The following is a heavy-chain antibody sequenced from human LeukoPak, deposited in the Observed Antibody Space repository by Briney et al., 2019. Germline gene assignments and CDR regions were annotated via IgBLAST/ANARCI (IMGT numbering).Heavy chain of an antibody. Sequence: PSQTLSLTCTVSGGSISSGGYYWSWIRQHPGKGLEWIGTIYYSGSTYYNPSLKSRVTISVDTSKNQFSLKLSSVTAADTAVYYCAGRFLEWLLDYWGQGTLVTVSS. D-gene: IGHD3-3*01. CDR3: AGRFLEWLLDY. V-gene: IGHV4-30-2*03. J-gene: IGHJ4*02. CDR1: GGSISSGGYY. CDR2: IYYSGST.